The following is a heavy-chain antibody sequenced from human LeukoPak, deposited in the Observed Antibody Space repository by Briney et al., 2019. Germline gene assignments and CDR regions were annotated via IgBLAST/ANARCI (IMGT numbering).Heavy chain of an antibody. CDR2: INHSGST. CDR3: ARGRGDSGSYYADY. V-gene: IGHV4-34*01. J-gene: IGHJ4*02. Sequence: SETLSLTRAVYGGSFSGYYWSWIRQPPGKGLEWIGEINHSGSTNYNPSLKSRVTISVDTSKNQFSLKLSSVTAADTAVYYCARGRGDSGSYYADYWGQGTLVTVSS. CDR1: GGSFSGYY. D-gene: IGHD1-26*01.